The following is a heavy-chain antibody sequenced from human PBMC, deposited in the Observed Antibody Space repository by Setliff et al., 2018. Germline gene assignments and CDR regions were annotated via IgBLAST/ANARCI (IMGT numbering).Heavy chain of an antibody. Sequence: GGSLRLSCAASGFTFSSYSMNWVRQAPGKGLEWVSYISSSSSTIYYADSVKGRFTISRDNAKNSLYLQMNSLRAEDTAVYYCARDRGSGSYFLRYFVYWGQGTLVTVSS. V-gene: IGHV3-48*01. CDR2: ISSSSSTI. CDR1: GFTFSSYS. J-gene: IGHJ4*02. CDR3: ARDRGSGSYFLRYFVY. D-gene: IGHD1-26*01.